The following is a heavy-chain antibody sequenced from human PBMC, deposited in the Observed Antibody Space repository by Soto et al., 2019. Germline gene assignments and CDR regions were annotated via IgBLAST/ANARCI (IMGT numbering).Heavy chain of an antibody. CDR3: VRDLANGSIGKV. Sequence: TLSLTCSVSGAVVTSGENYWSWVRQPPGKGLEWLGYIYDSGVTSYTPALKSRVTLSLDRPNNQVSLKLRSVTAADTAVYFGVRDLANGSIGKVWGHGKLVTV. CDR2: IYDSGVT. J-gene: IGHJ3*01. V-gene: IGHV4-30-4*08. D-gene: IGHD2-8*01. CDR1: GAVVTSGENY.